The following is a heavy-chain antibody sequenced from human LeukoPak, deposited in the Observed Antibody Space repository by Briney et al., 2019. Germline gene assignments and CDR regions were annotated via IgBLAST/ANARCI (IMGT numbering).Heavy chain of an antibody. J-gene: IGHJ4*03. CDR2: INHRGDT. CDR3: ARGPTISETGYFDY. V-gene: IGHV4-34*01. CDR1: GGSFSSYY. D-gene: IGHD1-1*01. Sequence: SDTLSLTCAVYGGSFSSYYWLWIRQSPGQGLEWIAEINHRGDTNYNPSVKSRVTISVDTSKNQFSLKVTSLTAADTAVYYCARGPTISETGYFDYWGQGTLVTVSS.